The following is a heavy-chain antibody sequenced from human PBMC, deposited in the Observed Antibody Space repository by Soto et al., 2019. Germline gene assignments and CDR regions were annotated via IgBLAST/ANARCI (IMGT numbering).Heavy chain of an antibody. CDR2: ISGDNGNT. Sequence: QVHLVQSGAEVQKPGASVRVSCKASGYTFSNYHITWVRPATGQGLEWMGWISGDNGNTNYAPGLQGRVTMTTATSTSTAYMELRSLRSDDTAVYYCARGIEAAGNIYARVGGLYFDYWGQGTLITVSS. J-gene: IGHJ4*02. V-gene: IGHV1-18*04. D-gene: IGHD6-19*01. CDR3: ARGIEAAGNIYARVGGLYFDY. CDR1: GYTFSNYH.